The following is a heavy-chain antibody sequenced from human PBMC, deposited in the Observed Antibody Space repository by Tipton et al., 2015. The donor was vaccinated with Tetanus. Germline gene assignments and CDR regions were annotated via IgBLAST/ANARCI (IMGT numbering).Heavy chain of an antibody. CDR1: GGSLRSGDYQ. D-gene: IGHD2-2*01. CDR3: ARRSYCSSSRCFDAFDL. J-gene: IGHJ3*01. CDR2: ISPSGRT. V-gene: IGHV4-61*08. Sequence: LRLSCSVSGGSLRSGDYQWNWIRQPPGKGLEWLAYISPSGRTNSNYDLKSRITISQDKSKNQFSLRLTSVTAADTAVYYCARRSYCSSSRCFDAFDLWGQGTMVTVSS.